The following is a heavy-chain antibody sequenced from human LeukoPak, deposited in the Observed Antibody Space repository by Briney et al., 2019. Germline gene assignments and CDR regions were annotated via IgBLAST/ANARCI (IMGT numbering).Heavy chain of an antibody. CDR2: INRNGGST. CDR1: GFTFDDYG. Sequence: GGSLRLSCEASGFTFDDYGMSWVRQPPGKGLEWVSGINRNGGSTHYADSVKGRFTISRDNAKNSHFLQMNSLRVEDAALYYCARGFRNGPFDCWGQGTLVTVSS. J-gene: IGHJ4*02. D-gene: IGHD2-8*01. V-gene: IGHV3-20*04. CDR3: ARGFRNGPFDC.